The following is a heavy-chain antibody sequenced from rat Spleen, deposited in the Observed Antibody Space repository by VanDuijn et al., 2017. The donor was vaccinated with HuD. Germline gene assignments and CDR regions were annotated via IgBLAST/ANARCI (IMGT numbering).Heavy chain of an antibody. CDR3: ARLTIGS. CDR2: MWTGGST. Sequence: QVQLKESGPGLVQPSQSLSLTCTVSGFSLTSYNVHWLRQSAGKGLEWMGIMWTGGSTDYNSALKSRLSISRDTSKSQVFLKMNSLQTEDTAMYFCARLTIGSWGQGVMVTVSS. CDR1: GFSLTSYN. D-gene: IGHD1-3*01. V-gene: IGHV2-30*01. J-gene: IGHJ2*01.